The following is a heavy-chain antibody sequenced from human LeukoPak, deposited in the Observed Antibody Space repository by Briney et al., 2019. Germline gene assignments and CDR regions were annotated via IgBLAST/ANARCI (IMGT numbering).Heavy chain of an antibody. CDR1: GGSINSGSYY. CDR2: IYYTGIT. Sequence: SETLSLTCTVSGGSINSGSYYWGWPRQPPGKGLEWIGRIYYTGITYYNPSLKSRVTISVDTSKNQFSLKLTSVTAADTAVYYCARHPDAFDIWGQGTMVTVS. V-gene: IGHV4-39*01. CDR3: ARHPDAFDI. J-gene: IGHJ3*02.